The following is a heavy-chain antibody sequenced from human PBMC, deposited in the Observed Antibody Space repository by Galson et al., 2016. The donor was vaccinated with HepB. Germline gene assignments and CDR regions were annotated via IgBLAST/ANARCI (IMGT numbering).Heavy chain of an antibody. D-gene: IGHD3-10*01. CDR2: IRGSGSST. V-gene: IGHV3-23*01. CDR3: AKDGRRRWFEDLMSPVSWFDS. CDR1: GFTFNIYA. J-gene: IGHJ5*01. Sequence: SLRLSCAASGFTFNIYAMSWVRPSPGRRLEWVSGIRGSGSSTYYADSVRGRFTISRDNSKNTVYLQMNSLRAEDTGVYYCAKDGRRRWFEDLMSPVSWFDSWGQGTLVTVSS.